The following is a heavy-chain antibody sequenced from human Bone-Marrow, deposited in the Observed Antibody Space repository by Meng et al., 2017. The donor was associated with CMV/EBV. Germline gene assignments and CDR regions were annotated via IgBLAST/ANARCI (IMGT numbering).Heavy chain of an antibody. Sequence: GGSLRLSCAASGFTFSSYAMSWVRQAPGKGLEWVSAISGSGGSTYYADSVKGRFTISRDNSKNTLELQMNSLRAEDTAVYYCATPGYQLLFPYYFDYWGQGTLVTVSS. D-gene: IGHD2-2*01. CDR3: ATPGYQLLFPYYFDY. CDR1: GFTFSSYA. J-gene: IGHJ4*02. CDR2: ISGSGGST. V-gene: IGHV3-23*01.